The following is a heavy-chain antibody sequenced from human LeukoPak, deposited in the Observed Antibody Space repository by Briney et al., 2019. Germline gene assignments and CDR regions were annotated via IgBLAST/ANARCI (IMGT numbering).Heavy chain of an antibody. J-gene: IGHJ4*02. CDR3: ARENSGSYREFDY. Sequence: SETLSLTCTVSGCFIISYYWSGIRQPTSRGLEWIGRIYTSGSTNYNASLKSRVSMSVDTSKNQFSLKLSSVTAADTAVFYCARENSGSYREFDYWGQGTLVTVSS. CDR2: IYTSGST. CDR1: GCFIISYY. V-gene: IGHV4-4*07. D-gene: IGHD1-26*01.